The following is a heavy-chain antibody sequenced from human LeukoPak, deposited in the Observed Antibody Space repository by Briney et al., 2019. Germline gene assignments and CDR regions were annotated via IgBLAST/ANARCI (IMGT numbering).Heavy chain of an antibody. CDR2: ISSSGSTI. V-gene: IGHV3-48*03. CDR1: GFTFSSYE. CDR3: ARDLSTYFFDSGRNPLY. Sequence: PGGSLRLSCAASGFTFSSYEMNWVRQAPGKGLEWVSYISSSGSTIYYADSVKGRFTISRDNAKNSLYLQMDSLRAEDTAVYYCARDLSTYFFDSGRNPLYWGQGTLVTVSS. D-gene: IGHD2/OR15-2a*01. J-gene: IGHJ4*02.